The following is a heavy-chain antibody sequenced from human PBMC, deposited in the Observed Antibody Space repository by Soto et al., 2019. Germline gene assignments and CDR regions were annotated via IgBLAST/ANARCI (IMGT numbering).Heavy chain of an antibody. J-gene: IGHJ4*02. CDR1: GGSFSAYY. V-gene: IGHV4-34*01. CDR3: APGSVDTVDSSGFYQY. CDR2: LNHSGGT. D-gene: IGHD3-22*01. Sequence: PSETLSLTCAVYGGSFSAYYWSWIRQPPGKGLEWIGELNHSGGTSYNPSLKSRVTISVDTSKSQVSLKLTSVTAADRAVYYCAPGSVDTVDSSGFYQYWGQATPVTVAS.